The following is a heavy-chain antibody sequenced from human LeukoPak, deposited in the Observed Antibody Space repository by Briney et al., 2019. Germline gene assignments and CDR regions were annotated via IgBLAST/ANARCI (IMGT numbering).Heavy chain of an antibody. D-gene: IGHD6-13*01. V-gene: IGHV1-3*01. CDR1: GYTFTSYG. CDR3: ARDSGIAAAGEDY. J-gene: IGHJ4*02. Sequence: RASVKVSCKASGYTFTSYGISWVRQAPGQGLEWMGWINAGNGNTKYSQKFQGRVTITRDTSASTAYMELSSLRSEDTAVYYCARDSGIAAAGEDYWGQGTLVTVSS. CDR2: INAGNGNT.